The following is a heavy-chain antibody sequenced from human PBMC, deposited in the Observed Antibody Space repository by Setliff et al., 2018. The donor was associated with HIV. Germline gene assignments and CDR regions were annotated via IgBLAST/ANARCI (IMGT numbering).Heavy chain of an antibody. J-gene: IGHJ4*02. CDR1: GYSFATYW. D-gene: IGHD6-19*01. Sequence: GESLKISCKGSGYSFATYWIGWVPQMTGKGLECMGIIYPGASDTRYSPSFQGQVTISADKSISTAYLQWSSLKASDTAMYYCTRHGLVNDRTDYWGQGTLETVSA. CDR2: IYPGASDT. CDR3: TRHGLVNDRTDY. V-gene: IGHV5-51*01.